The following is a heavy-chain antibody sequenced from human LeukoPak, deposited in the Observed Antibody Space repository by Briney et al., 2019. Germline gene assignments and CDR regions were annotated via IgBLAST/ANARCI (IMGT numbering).Heavy chain of an antibody. J-gene: IGHJ6*03. CDR3: ARGPYASGTYGRRGWVHYMDV. D-gene: IGHD3-10*01. CDR1: GFTFSSYE. Sequence: GGSPRLSCAASGFTFSSYEMNWVRQAPGKGLEWVSYISSSGSTIYYADSVKGRFTISRDNAKNSLYLQMNSLRAEDTAVYYCARGPYASGTYGRRGWVHYMDVWGKGTTVTVSS. CDR2: ISSSGSTI. V-gene: IGHV3-48*03.